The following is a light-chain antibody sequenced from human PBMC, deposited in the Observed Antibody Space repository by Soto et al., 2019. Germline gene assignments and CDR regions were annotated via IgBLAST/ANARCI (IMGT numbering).Light chain of an antibody. V-gene: IGKV3-20*01. CDR3: HQYGSSRWT. CDR1: QTVASNY. CDR2: DAS. Sequence: EFVLTQSPDTLSLSPGERATLSCRAGQTVASNYLAWYQQKPGQGPRLLIYDASTRAAGIPDRFSGSGSGRDFTLTISKLEPDDFAVYYCHQYGSSRWTFGQGTKVQIK. J-gene: IGKJ1*01.